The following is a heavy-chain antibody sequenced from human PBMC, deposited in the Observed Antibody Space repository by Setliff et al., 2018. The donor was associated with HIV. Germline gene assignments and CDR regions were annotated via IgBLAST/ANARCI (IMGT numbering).Heavy chain of an antibody. D-gene: IGHD5-18*01. CDR3: AREGKTALVTKYFDY. J-gene: IGHJ4*01. V-gene: IGHV4-31*03. CDR1: SGSISSGTYY. CDR2: IDYSGSA. Sequence: SETLSLTCPVSSGSISSGTYYWSWIRQYPGKGLEWIGYIDYSGSAFYNPSLKSRITISRDTSKNQFSLKMNSVTAADTAVYYCAREGKTALVTKYFDYWGHGKLVTVSS.